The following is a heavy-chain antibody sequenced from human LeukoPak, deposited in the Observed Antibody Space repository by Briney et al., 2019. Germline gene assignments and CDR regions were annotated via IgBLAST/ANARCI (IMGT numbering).Heavy chain of an antibody. V-gene: IGHV3-30*18. D-gene: IGHD4-23*01. J-gene: IGHJ4*02. Sequence: QPGGSLRLSCAASGFTFSSYGMHWVRQAPGKGLEWVAVISYDGSNKYYADSVKGRFTISRDNAKNSLYLQMNSLRAEDMALYYCAKDTDNDYGGNPTSFDYWGQGTLVTVSS. CDR2: ISYDGSNK. CDR1: GFTFSSYG. CDR3: AKDTDNDYGGNPTSFDY.